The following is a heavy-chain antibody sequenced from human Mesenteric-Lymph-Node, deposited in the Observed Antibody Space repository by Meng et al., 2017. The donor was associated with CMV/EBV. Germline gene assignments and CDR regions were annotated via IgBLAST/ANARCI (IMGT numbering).Heavy chain of an antibody. D-gene: IGHD2-8*02. CDR2: ISSSGGST. CDR1: GFTFSSYA. CDR3: AKVRVASHWYYFDY. Sequence: GGSLRLSCAASGFTFSSYAMSWVRQAPGKGLEWVSAISSSGGSTYYADSVKGRFTISRDNSKNTLYLQMNSQRAEDTAVYYCAKVRVASHWYYFDYWGQGTLVTVSS. V-gene: IGHV3-23*01. J-gene: IGHJ4*02.